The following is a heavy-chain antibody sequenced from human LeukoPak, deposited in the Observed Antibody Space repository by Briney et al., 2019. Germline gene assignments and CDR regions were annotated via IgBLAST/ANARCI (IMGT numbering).Heavy chain of an antibody. CDR2: IIPIFGTA. CDR3: ARGSDDFWCGYPGYYYYYMDV. D-gene: IGHD3-3*01. Sequence: GSSVKVSCKASGGTFSSYAISWVRQAPGQGLEWMGGIIPIFGTANYAQKFQGRVTITTDESTSTAYMELSSLRSEDTAVYYCARGSDDFWCGYPGYYYYYMDVWGKGTTVTVS. V-gene: IGHV1-69*05. CDR1: GGTFSSYA. J-gene: IGHJ6*03.